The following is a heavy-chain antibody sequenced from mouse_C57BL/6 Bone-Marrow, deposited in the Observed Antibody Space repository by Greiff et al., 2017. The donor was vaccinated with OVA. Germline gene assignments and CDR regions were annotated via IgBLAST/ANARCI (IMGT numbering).Heavy chain of an antibody. Sequence: VKLMESGPGLVQPSQSLSITCTVSGFSLTSYGVHWVRQPPGKGLEWLGVIWSGGSTDYNAAFLSRLSISKDNSKSQVFVKMNSLQADDTAIYYCAKIYYGSSYFAYWGQGTLVTVSA. CDR2: IWSGGST. V-gene: IGHV2-4*01. CDR1: GFSLTSYG. CDR3: AKIYYGSSYFAY. J-gene: IGHJ3*01. D-gene: IGHD1-1*01.